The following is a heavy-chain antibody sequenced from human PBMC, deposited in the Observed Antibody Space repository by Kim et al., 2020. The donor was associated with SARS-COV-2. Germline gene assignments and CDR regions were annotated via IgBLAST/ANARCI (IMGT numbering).Heavy chain of an antibody. J-gene: IGHJ6*02. V-gene: IGHV1-69*13. D-gene: IGHD5-18*01. CDR2: IIPIFGTA. CDR3: ARGTAYGYVGYYYYYGMDV. Sequence: SVKVSCKASGGTFSSYAISWVRQAPGQGLEWMGGIIPIFGTANYAQKFQGRVTITADESTSTAYMELSSLRSEDTAVDYCARGTAYGYVGYYYYYGMDVWGQGTTVTVSS. CDR1: GGTFSSYA.